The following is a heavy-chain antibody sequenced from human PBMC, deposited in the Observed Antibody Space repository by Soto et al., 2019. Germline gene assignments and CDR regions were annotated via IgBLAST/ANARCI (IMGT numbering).Heavy chain of an antibody. CDR2: MNPNSGNT. CDR3: ARGVVVHYYYGMDV. CDR1: GYTFTSYD. Sequence: QVQLVQSGAEVKKPGASVKVSCKASGYTFTSYDINWVRQATGQGLEWMGWMNPNSGNTGYAQKFQDRVTMTRNTSISTAYMELSSLRSEDTAVYYCARGVVVHYYYGMDVWGQGTTVTVSS. D-gene: IGHD2-15*01. J-gene: IGHJ6*02. V-gene: IGHV1-8*01.